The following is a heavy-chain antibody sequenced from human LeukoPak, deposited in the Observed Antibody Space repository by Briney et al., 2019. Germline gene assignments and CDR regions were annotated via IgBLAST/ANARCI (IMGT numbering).Heavy chain of an antibody. CDR2: ISSSDNTT. V-gene: IGHV3-48*04. D-gene: IGHD3/OR15-3a*01. J-gene: IGHJ4*02. Sequence: GGSLRLSCAASGFTFSSYSMNWVRQAPGKGLEWVSYISSSDNTTYYADSVWGRFTISRDNTKNSLYLQMNSLRADDTAVYYCATEVPLSGTGFDYWGQGTLVTVSS. CDR3: ATEVPLSGTGFDY. CDR1: GFTFSSYS.